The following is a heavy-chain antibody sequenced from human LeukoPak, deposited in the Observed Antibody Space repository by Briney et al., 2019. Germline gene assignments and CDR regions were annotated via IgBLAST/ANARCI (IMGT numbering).Heavy chain of an antibody. J-gene: IGHJ3*01. CDR1: GGSFSGYY. V-gene: IGHV4-34*01. CDR2: INHSGST. Sequence: SETLSLTCAVYGGSFSGYYWSWLRQPPGKGLEWIGEINHSGSTNYNPSLKSRVTISVDTSKNQFSLKLSSVTAADTAVYYCARAGDIVVVPAALYVWGQGTMVTVSS. CDR3: ARAGDIVVVPAALYV. D-gene: IGHD2-2*01.